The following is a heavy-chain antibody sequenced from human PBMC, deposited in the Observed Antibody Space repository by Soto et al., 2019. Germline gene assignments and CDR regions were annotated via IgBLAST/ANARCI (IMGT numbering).Heavy chain of an antibody. J-gene: IGHJ5*02. D-gene: IGHD3-3*01. Sequence: PSETLSLTCTVSGGSISSYYWSWIRQPPGKGLEWIGYIYCSGSTNYNPSLKSRVTISVDTSKNQFSLKLSSVTAADTAVYYCARSSSFFGETFDPWGQGTLVTVSS. CDR3: ARSSSFFGETFDP. CDR1: GGSISSYY. CDR2: IYCSGST. V-gene: IGHV4-59*01.